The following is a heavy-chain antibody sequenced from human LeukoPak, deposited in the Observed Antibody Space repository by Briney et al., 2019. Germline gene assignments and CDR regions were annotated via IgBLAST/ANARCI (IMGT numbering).Heavy chain of an antibody. J-gene: IGHJ6*03. Sequence: PSETLSLTCTVSGGSISSGGYYWSWIRQPPGKGLEWIGYIYHSGSTYYNPSLKSRVTISVDTSKNQFSLKLSSVTAADTAVYYCASEGILEWLPYYYYYMDVWGKGTTVTVSS. CDR2: IYHSGST. V-gene: IGHV4-30-2*01. CDR3: ASEGILEWLPYYYYYMDV. CDR1: GGSISSGGYY. D-gene: IGHD3-3*01.